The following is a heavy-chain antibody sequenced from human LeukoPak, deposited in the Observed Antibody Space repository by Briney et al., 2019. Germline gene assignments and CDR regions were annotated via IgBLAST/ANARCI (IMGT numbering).Heavy chain of an antibody. J-gene: IGHJ5*02. D-gene: IGHD6-13*01. V-gene: IGHV3-23*01. CDR2: ISGSGGST. CDR3: AKNYRPYSSPTNKPTNWFDP. CDR1: GFTFSSYA. Sequence: GGSLRLSCAASGFTFSSYAMSWVRQAPGKGLEWASAISGSGGSTYYADSVKGRFTISRDNSKNTLYLQMNSLRAEDTAVYYCAKNYRPYSSPTNKPTNWFDPWGQGTLVTVSS.